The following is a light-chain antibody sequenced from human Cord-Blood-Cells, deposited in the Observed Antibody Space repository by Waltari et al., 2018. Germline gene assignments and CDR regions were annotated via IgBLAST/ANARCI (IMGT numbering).Light chain of an antibody. V-gene: IGLV2-14*03. Sequence: QSALTQPASASGSPGQSMTISCTGTTSDAGGSNTVSWYQQHPGKAPTLMIYDVSNRPSGVSNRFSGSKSGNTASLTISGLQAEDEADYYCSSYTSSSTWVFGGGTKLTVL. CDR3: SSYTSSSTWV. CDR1: TSDAGGSNT. CDR2: DVS. J-gene: IGLJ3*02.